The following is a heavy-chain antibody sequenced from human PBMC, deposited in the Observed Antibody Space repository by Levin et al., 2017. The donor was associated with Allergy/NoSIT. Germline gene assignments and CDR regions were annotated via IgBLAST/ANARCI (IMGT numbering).Heavy chain of an antibody. CDR1: GYTFRVYG. CDR3: AIDLGTGWYDNAFEI. V-gene: IGHV1-18*01. J-gene: IGHJ3*02. CDR2: ISPNNGHT. D-gene: IGHD6-19*01. Sequence: ASVKVSCKASGYTFRVYGIIWVRQAPGEGLEWLGWISPNNGHTKVSHKVQGRVTMTTDASTTTAYLDIRSLTSDDTAVYYCAIDLGTGWYDNAFEIWGQGTLVSVSS.